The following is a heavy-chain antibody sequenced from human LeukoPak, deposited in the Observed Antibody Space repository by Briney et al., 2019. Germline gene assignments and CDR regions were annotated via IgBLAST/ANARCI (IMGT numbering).Heavy chain of an antibody. D-gene: IGHD5-18*01. CDR2: ISGSGGST. CDR1: GGSFSGYY. J-gene: IGHJ6*02. Sequence: PSETLSLTCAVYGGSFSGYYWSWVRQAPGKGLEWVSTISGSGGSTYYADSVKGRFTISRDNSKNTLYLQMNSLKAEDTAVYYCAKEENDRGYSYGYYYYYGMDVWGQGTTVTVSS. CDR3: AKEENDRGYSYGYYYYYGMDV. V-gene: IGHV3-23*01.